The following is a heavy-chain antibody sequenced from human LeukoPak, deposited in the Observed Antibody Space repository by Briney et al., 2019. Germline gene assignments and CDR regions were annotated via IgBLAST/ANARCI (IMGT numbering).Heavy chain of an antibody. J-gene: IGHJ6*04. D-gene: IGHD3-10*01. CDR2: ISSSSYI. V-gene: IGHV3-21*01. CDR1: GFTFSSYS. CDR3: AREYYYGSGSYYNEPSHYYYYGMDV. Sequence: PGGSLRLSCAASGFTFSSYSMNWVRQAPGKGMEWDSSISSSSYITYANSVKGRFTISRDNAKNSLYLQMNSLRAEDTAVYYCAREYYYGSGSYYNEPSHYYYYGMDVWGKGTTVTVSS.